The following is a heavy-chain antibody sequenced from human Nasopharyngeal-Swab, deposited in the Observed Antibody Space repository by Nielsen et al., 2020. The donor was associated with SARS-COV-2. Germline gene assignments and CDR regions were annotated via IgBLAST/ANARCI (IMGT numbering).Heavy chain of an antibody. CDR1: GFTFSSYD. CDR2: ISYDGSNK. Sequence: GESLKISCAASGFTFSSYDMHWVRQAPGKGLEWVAVISYDGSNKYYADSVKGRFTISRDNSKNTLYLQMNSLRAEDTAVYYCAKDSVIFDYSRHWYFDLWGRGTLVTVSS. D-gene: IGHD3/OR15-3a*01. V-gene: IGHV3-30*18. J-gene: IGHJ2*01. CDR3: AKDSVIFDYSRHWYFDL.